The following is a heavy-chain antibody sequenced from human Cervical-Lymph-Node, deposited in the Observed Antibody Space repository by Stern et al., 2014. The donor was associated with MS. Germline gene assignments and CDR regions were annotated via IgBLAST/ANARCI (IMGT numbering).Heavy chain of an antibody. V-gene: IGHV3-48*01. CDR1: GFSFSYNS. D-gene: IGHD6-13*01. CDR2: ISSSSATI. CDR3: ASTCSSSWYCFDY. Sequence: EVQLVESGGGLAQPGGSLRLSCAASGFSFSYNSMNWVRQTPGKGLEWVSHISSSSATIYYADSVRGRFTISRDNAKNSLYLQMNSLRGEDTAVYYCASTCSSSWYCFDYWGQGTLVTVSS. J-gene: IGHJ4*02.